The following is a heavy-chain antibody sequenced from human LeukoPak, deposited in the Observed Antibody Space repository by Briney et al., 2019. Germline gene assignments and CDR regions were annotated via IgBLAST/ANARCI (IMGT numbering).Heavy chain of an antibody. J-gene: IGHJ4*02. D-gene: IGHD3-22*01. CDR3: ARDRKAHYYDSSGYLDY. V-gene: IGHV3-48*03. CDR1: GFTFSSYE. CDR2: ISSSGSTI. Sequence: GGSLRLSCAASGFTFSSYEMNWVRQAPGKGLEWVSYISSSGSTIYYADSVKGRFTISRDNAKNSLYLQMNSLRAEDTAVYYCARDRKAHYYDSSGYLDYWGQGTLVTVSS.